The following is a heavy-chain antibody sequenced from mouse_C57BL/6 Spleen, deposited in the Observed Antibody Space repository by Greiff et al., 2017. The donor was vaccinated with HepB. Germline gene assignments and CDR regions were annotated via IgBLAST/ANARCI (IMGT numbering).Heavy chain of an antibody. CDR3: ARSWDEGYYFDY. CDR1: GYTFTDYY. Sequence: QVQLKESGPELVKPGASVKISCKASGYTFTDYYINWVKQRPKQGLEWIGWIFPGSGSTYYNEKFKGKATLTVDKSSSTAYMLLSSLTSEDSAVYFCARSWDEGYYFDYWGQGTTLTVSS. D-gene: IGHD4-1*01. CDR2: IFPGSGST. V-gene: IGHV1-75*01. J-gene: IGHJ2*01.